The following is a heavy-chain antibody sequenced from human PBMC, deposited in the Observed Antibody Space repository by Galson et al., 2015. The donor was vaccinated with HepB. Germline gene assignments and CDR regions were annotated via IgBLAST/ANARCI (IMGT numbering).Heavy chain of an antibody. V-gene: IGHV3-23*01. Sequence: SLRLSCAASGFTFSSYAMSWVRQAPGRGLEWVSAISGSGGSTYYADSVKGRFTISRDNSKNTLYLQMNSLRAEDTAVYYCAKEFGYYDILTGDYYYYGMDVWGQGTTVTVSS. CDR3: AKEFGYYDILTGDYYYYGMDV. CDR1: GFTFSSYA. CDR2: ISGSGGST. J-gene: IGHJ6*02. D-gene: IGHD3-9*01.